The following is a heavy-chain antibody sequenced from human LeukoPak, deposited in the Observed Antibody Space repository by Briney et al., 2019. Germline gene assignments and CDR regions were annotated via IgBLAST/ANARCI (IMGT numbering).Heavy chain of an antibody. Sequence: GGSLRLSCAASGFTVSSNYMSWVRQAPGKGLEWVSVIHSGGSTYYADSVKGRFTISRDNSKNTLYLQMNSLRAEDTAVYYCARDREVGAFDIWGQGTMVTVSS. J-gene: IGHJ3*02. D-gene: IGHD1-26*01. V-gene: IGHV3-53*01. CDR3: ARDREVGAFDI. CDR1: GFTVSSNY. CDR2: IHSGGST.